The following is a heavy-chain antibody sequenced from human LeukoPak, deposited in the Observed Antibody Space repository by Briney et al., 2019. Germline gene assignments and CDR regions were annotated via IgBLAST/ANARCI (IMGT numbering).Heavy chain of an antibody. Sequence: PGGSLRLSCAASGFTFSTYAMSWVRQAPGKGLEWVSAISGSGASTYYADSVKGRFTISRDNSKNTLYLQMSSLRAEDTAVYYCARYSSSPPLAYYYYMDVWGKGTTVTVSS. D-gene: IGHD6-6*01. CDR1: GFTFSTYA. J-gene: IGHJ6*03. CDR2: ISGSGAST. CDR3: ARYSSSPPLAYYYYMDV. V-gene: IGHV3-23*01.